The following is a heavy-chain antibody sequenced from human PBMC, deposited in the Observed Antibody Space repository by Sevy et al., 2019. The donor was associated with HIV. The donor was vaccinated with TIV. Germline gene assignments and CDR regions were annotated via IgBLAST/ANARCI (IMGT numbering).Heavy chain of an antibody. CDR3: ARDLPPSATTVAHFDC. Sequence: SLKISCAASGFTFSSYEMNWVRQAPGKGLEWVSYISNSGTTISYSDPVKGRFTISRDNGRNSLYLQMNSLSDEDTAVYYCARDLPPSATTVAHFDCWGQGTLVTVSS. J-gene: IGHJ4*02. V-gene: IGHV3-48*03. CDR2: ISNSGTTI. D-gene: IGHD4-17*01. CDR1: GFTFSSYE.